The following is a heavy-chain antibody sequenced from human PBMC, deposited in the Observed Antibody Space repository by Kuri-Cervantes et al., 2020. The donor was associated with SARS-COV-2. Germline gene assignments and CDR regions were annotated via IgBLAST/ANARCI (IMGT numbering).Heavy chain of an antibody. V-gene: IGHV4-4*07. CDR1: GGSISGYY. J-gene: IGHJ3*02. CDR2: IYTSGST. Sequence: ESLKISCTVSGGSISGYYWSWIRQPAGKGLEWIGRIYTSGSTNYNPSLKSRVTISVDTSKNQFSLKLSSVTAADTAVYYCARETYSSGWFDAFDIWGQGTMVTVSS. CDR3: ARETYSSGWFDAFDI. D-gene: IGHD6-19*01.